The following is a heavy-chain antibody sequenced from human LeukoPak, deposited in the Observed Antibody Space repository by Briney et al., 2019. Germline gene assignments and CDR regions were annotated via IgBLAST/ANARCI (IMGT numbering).Heavy chain of an antibody. CDR3: ARVGWGYSNDAFDI. Sequence: GASVKVSCKASGYTFTGYYMHWVRQAPGQGLEWMGRINPNSGGTNYAQKFQGRVTMTRDTSISTAYMELSRLGSDDTAVYYCARVGWGYSNDAFDIWGQGTMVTVSS. CDR2: INPNSGGT. J-gene: IGHJ3*02. CDR1: GYTFTGYY. D-gene: IGHD3-16*01. V-gene: IGHV1-2*06.